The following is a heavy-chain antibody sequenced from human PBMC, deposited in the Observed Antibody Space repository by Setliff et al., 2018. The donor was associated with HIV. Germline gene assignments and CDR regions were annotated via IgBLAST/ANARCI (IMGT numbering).Heavy chain of an antibody. D-gene: IGHD6-6*01. V-gene: IGHV3-13*01. J-gene: IGHJ6*02. Sequence: PGGFLRLSCATSGFAFSDYDFHWVRQVTGEGLEWVSAIGTGGDTYYADSVKGRFTISRENAKNSLYLQMNNVRAGDTAVYYCTRELNGHTSSHYYFGLDVWGQGTTVTVSS. CDR2: IGTGGDT. CDR3: TRELNGHTSSHYYFGLDV. CDR1: GFAFSDYD.